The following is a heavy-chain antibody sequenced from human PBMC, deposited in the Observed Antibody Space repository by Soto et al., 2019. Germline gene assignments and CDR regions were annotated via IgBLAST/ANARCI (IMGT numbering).Heavy chain of an antibody. D-gene: IGHD1-26*01. CDR3: GRQWGLDGFDF. CDR2: MYYSGRT. J-gene: IGHJ3*01. Sequence: QVQLQESGPGLVKPSETLSLTCTVSGGSISSYYWSWLRQPPGKGLEWIGYMYYSGRTNYNPSLKSRVTISVDTSKNQFSLKLGSVTAADTAVYYCGRQWGLDGFDFWGQGTMVTVSS. CDR1: GGSISSYY. V-gene: IGHV4-59*08.